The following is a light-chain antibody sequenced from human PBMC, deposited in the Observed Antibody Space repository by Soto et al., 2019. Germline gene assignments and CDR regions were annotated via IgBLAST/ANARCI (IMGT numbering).Light chain of an antibody. Sequence: EIVLTQSPGILSLSPGERDSLSCGASQSISSSFLAWYQQKPGQAPRLLIYGASSRATGIPDRFSGTGSETDFTLTISRLEPEDFAVYYCQQYDNSPITFGQGTRLEIK. CDR3: QQYDNSPIT. J-gene: IGKJ5*01. CDR1: QSISSSF. V-gene: IGKV3-20*01. CDR2: GAS.